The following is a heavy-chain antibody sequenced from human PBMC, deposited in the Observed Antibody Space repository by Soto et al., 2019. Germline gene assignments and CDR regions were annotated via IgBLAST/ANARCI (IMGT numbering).Heavy chain of an antibody. J-gene: IGHJ6*04. CDR3: ARERDLITMVRGVIVNYGMDV. Sequence: GGSLRLSCAASGFTFSGYYMSWIRQAPGKGLEWVSYISSSSSYTDYADSVKGRLTISRDNAKNSLYLQMNSLRAEDTAVYYCARERDLITMVRGVIVNYGMDVWGEGTTVTVSS. V-gene: IGHV3-11*06. D-gene: IGHD3-10*01. CDR2: ISSSSSYT. CDR1: GFTFSGYY.